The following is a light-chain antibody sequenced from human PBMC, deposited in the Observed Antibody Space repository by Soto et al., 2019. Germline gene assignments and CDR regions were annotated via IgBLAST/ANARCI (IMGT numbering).Light chain of an antibody. CDR2: DAY. V-gene: IGKV3-11*01. CDR3: QQSFNTPQT. CDR1: QSFRGL. Sequence: EVVLTQSPVTLSLSPGERATLSCRASQSFRGLLAWYQQKPGQAPRLLIYDAYNRATGIPPRFSGSGSGTDFALTISSLQPEDFATYYCQQSFNTPQTFGQGTKVDIK. J-gene: IGKJ1*01.